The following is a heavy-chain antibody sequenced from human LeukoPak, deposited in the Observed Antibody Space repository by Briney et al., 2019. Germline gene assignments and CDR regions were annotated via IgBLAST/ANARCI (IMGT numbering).Heavy chain of an antibody. J-gene: IGHJ1*01. Sequence: GSLRLSCAASGFTFSSYAMHWVRQAPGKGLEWVAVISYDGSNKYYADSVKGRFTISRDNSKNTLYLQMNSLRAEDTAVYYCARDGLCHSIAAAGTYFQHWGQGTLVTVSS. CDR3: ARDGLCHSIAAAGTYFQH. D-gene: IGHD6-13*01. CDR2: ISYDGSNK. V-gene: IGHV3-30*04. CDR1: GFTFSSYA.